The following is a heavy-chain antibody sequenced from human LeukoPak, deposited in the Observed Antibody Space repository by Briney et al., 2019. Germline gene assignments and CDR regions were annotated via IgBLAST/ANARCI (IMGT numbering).Heavy chain of an antibody. CDR1: GYTFTSYG. CDR2: ISAYNGNT. V-gene: IGHV1-18*01. J-gene: IGHJ4*02. D-gene: IGHD1-26*01. CDR3: ARDPPSGSPCDY. Sequence: ASVKVSCKASGYTFTSYGISWVRQAPGQGLEWMGWISAYNGNTNYAQKLQGRVTMTTDTSTSTDYMELRSLRSDDTAVYYCARDPPSGSPCDYWGQGTLVTVSS.